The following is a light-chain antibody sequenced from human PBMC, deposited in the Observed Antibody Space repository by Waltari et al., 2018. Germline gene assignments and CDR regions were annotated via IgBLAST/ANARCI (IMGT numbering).Light chain of an antibody. V-gene: IGKV3-20*01. Sequence: TVSTQSPGTLTFSPGARATLSCRASQSVSRSLAWYQQKPGQAPKLLIYGASTRATGIPDRFTGSGSGTDFSLTISSLEPEDFAIYFCQHYVRLPATFGQGTKVEIK. CDR2: GAS. J-gene: IGKJ1*01. CDR3: QHYVRLPAT. CDR1: QSVSRS.